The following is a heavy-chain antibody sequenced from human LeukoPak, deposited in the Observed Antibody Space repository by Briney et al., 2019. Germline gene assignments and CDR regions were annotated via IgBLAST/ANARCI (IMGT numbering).Heavy chain of an antibody. D-gene: IGHD2-15*01. J-gene: IGHJ4*02. CDR1: GYTFTGYY. Sequence: AASVKVSCKASGYTFTGYYMHWVRQAPGQGLEWMGRINPNSGGTNYAQKFQGRVTMTRDTSISTAYMELSRLRSDDTAVYYCARGRGYCGGDCYVYWGQGTLVTVSS. CDR2: INPNSGGT. CDR3: ARGRGYCGGDCYVY. V-gene: IGHV1-2*06.